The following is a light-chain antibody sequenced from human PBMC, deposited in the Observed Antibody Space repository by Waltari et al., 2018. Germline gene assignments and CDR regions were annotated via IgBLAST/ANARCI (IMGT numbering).Light chain of an antibody. CDR1: ALPKKA. J-gene: IGLJ2*01. V-gene: IGLV3-10*01. CDR2: EDN. CDR3: YSTDSSGNHRV. Sequence: SYELPQPPSASVSPGQTARTTCPGDALPKKASYWYQQKSGQAPVLVIYEDNKRPSGIPERISGSSSGTMATLTVSGAQVEDEADYYCYSTDSSGNHRVFGGGTRLTVL.